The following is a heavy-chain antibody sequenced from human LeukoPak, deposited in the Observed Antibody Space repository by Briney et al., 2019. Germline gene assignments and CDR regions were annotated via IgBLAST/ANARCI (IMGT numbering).Heavy chain of an antibody. CDR1: GFTFSSYE. CDR2: ISGSGVTI. CDR3: ARELVTSSY. V-gene: IGHV3-48*03. J-gene: IGHJ4*02. D-gene: IGHD4-23*01. Sequence: PGGSLRLSCAASGFTFSSYEMNWVRQAPGRGLEWVSYISGSGVTIYYADSVKGRFTISRDNAKDSLYLQMNSLRAEDTAVYYCARELVTSSYWGQGTLVTVSS.